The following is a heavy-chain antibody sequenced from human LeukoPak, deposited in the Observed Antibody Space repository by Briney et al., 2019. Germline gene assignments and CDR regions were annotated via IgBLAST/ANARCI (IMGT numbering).Heavy chain of an antibody. CDR2: IIPIFGTA. CDR3: ARDSRWGTVEPSTTDY. J-gene: IGHJ4*02. CDR1: GGTFSSYA. V-gene: IGHV1-69*06. D-gene: IGHD5/OR15-5a*01. Sequence: GASVKVSCKASGGTFSSYAISWVRQAPGQGLEWMGGIIPIFGTANYAQKFQGRVTITADKSTSTAYMELSSLRSEDTAVYYCARDSRWGTVEPSTTDYWGQGTLVTVSS.